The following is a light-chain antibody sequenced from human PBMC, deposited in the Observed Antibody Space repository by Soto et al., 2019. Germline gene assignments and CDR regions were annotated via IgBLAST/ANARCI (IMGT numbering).Light chain of an antibody. Sequence: IRVTQSPSSLSASVGDTVTITGRARQSISSWLAWYQQKPGTAPKLLIYDASSLESGLPSRFSGSGSTTEFTLTIRSLKPHHYATDYGQQYNSYGWPFGQGT. CDR1: QSISSW. J-gene: IGKJ1*01. V-gene: IGKV1-5*01. CDR3: QQYNSYGWP. CDR2: DAS.